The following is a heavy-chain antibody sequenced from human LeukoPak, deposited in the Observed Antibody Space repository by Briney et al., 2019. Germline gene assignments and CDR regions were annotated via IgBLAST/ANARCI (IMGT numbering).Heavy chain of an antibody. Sequence: ASVKVSCKASGYTFTSYGIRWVRQAPGQGLEWMGWISAYNGNTNYAQKLQGRVTMTTDTSTSTAYMELRSLRSDDTAVYYCARFYYDSSGYYYPIDYWGQGTLVTVSS. CDR2: ISAYNGNT. J-gene: IGHJ4*02. CDR1: GYTFTSYG. CDR3: ARFYYDSSGYYYPIDY. V-gene: IGHV1-18*01. D-gene: IGHD3-22*01.